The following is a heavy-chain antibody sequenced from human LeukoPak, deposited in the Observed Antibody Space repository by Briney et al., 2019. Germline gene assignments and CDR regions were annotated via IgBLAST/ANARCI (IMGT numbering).Heavy chain of an antibody. D-gene: IGHD6-6*01. J-gene: IGHJ4*02. CDR2: IYHSGST. Sequence: PSQPLSLTCAVSGGSIISGGYSWSWIRQPPGQGLGWIGYIYHSGSTYYNPSLKSRVTISVDRSKNQFSLKLSSVTAADTAVYYCARSLGSDFDYWGQGTLVTVSS. V-gene: IGHV4-30-2*01. CDR1: GGSIISGGYS. CDR3: ARSLGSDFDY.